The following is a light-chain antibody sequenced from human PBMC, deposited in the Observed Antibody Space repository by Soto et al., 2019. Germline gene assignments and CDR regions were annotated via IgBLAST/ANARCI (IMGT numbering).Light chain of an antibody. V-gene: IGLV2-14*03. Sequence: QSVLTQPASVSGSPGQSITISCTGTSSDVGSYKFVSWYQQHPGKAPKLMIYEVGNRPSGVSNRFSGSKSGNTASLTISGLQAEDEADYYCSSYTSRNTRVFGGGTKLTVL. J-gene: IGLJ3*02. CDR1: SSDVGSYKF. CDR2: EVG. CDR3: SSYTSRNTRV.